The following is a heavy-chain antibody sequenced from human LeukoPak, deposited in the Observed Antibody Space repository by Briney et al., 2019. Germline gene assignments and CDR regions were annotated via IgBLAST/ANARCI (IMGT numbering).Heavy chain of an antibody. J-gene: IGHJ4*02. V-gene: IGHV3-30*18. CDR3: AKDLGYCSSTTCLSIDY. CDR1: GFTFINYG. Sequence: QTGGSLRLSCAASGFTFINYGMHWVRQAPGKGMEWVAVISYDGSNKYYADSVKGRFTISRDNSKNTLYLQMNTLRVEDTAVYYCAKDLGYCSSTTCLSIDYWGQGTLVTVSS. CDR2: ISYDGSNK. D-gene: IGHD2-2*01.